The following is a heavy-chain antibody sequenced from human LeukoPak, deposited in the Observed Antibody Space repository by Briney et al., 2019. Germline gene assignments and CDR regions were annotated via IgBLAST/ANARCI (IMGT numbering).Heavy chain of an antibody. CDR2: IIPIFGIA. CDR3: ARDHVLLWFGELIGRANWFDP. CDR1: GGTVSSYA. D-gene: IGHD3-10*01. Sequence: SVKVSRKASGGTVSSYAISWVRQAPGQGLEWMGRIIPIFGIANYAQKFQGRVTITADKSTSTAYMELSSLRSEDTAVYYCARDHVLLWFGELIGRANWFDPWGQGTLVTVSS. V-gene: IGHV1-69*04. J-gene: IGHJ5*02.